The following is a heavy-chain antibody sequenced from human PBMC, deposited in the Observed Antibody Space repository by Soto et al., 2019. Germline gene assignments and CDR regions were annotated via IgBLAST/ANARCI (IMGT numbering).Heavy chain of an antibody. Sequence: SETLSLTCTVSGGSVSSGSYFWSWIRQPPGKGLEWIGYIYYSGSTKYNPSLKNRLTISVDTSKNQFSLKLSSATAADTAVYYCARFYSGYDFLWFAPWGQGTLVTVSS. V-gene: IGHV4-61*01. CDR3: ARFYSGYDFLWFAP. D-gene: IGHD5-12*01. CDR2: IYYSGST. J-gene: IGHJ5*02. CDR1: GGSVSSGSYF.